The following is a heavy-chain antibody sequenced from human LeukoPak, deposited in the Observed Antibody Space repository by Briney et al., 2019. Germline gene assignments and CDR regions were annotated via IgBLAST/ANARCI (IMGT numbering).Heavy chain of an antibody. CDR1: GGTFSSYA. CDR2: IIPIFGTA. V-gene: IGHV1-69*05. Sequence: SVKVSCKASGGTFSSYAISWVRQAPGQGLEWMGGIIPIFGTANYAQESEGRVTMTRDTSISTAYMELSRLRSDDTAVYYCATLGDSSGYYLRDYWGQGTLVTVSS. CDR3: ATLGDSSGYYLRDY. J-gene: IGHJ4*02. D-gene: IGHD3-22*01.